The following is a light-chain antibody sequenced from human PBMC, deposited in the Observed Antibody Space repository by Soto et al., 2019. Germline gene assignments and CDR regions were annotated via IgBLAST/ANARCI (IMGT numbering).Light chain of an antibody. CDR2: DVT. Sequence: QYALTQPASVSGSPGQSITISCTGTSSDVGGYNYVSWYQQHPGRAPKLIIYDVTNRPSGVSHRFSGSKSGNTASLTISGLQAEDEANYYCSSYSLITTRVFGTGTKLTVL. CDR3: SSYSLITTRV. J-gene: IGLJ1*01. CDR1: SSDVGGYNY. V-gene: IGLV2-14*01.